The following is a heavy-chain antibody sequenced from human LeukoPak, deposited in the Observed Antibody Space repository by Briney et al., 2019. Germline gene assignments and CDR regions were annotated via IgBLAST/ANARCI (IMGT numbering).Heavy chain of an antibody. V-gene: IGHV3-30-3*01. CDR3: ARGKQQLDYFYYHGLDV. Sequence: GRSLRLSCAGSGFTFSNHAIHWVRQAPGKGLEWVALISYDGSSKYYADSVKGRFTISRDNSKNTLSLQMNSLRVEDTAVYYCARGKQQLDYFYYHGLDVWGQGTTVTVSS. CDR1: GFTFSNHA. CDR2: ISYDGSSK. D-gene: IGHD6-13*01. J-gene: IGHJ6*02.